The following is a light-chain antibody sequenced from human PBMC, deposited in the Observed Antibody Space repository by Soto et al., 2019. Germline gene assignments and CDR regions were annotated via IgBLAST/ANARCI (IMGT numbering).Light chain of an antibody. CDR1: QSISSW. CDR3: QQYNSYSLT. J-gene: IGKJ4*01. CDR2: DAS. V-gene: IGKV1-5*01. Sequence: DIQMTQSPSTLSASVGDRVTITCRASQSISSWLAWYQQKPGKAPKLLIYDASSLESGVPSRFSGSGSGTEFTPTNRSLQPDYFSTYYCQQYNSYSLTFGGGTKVEIK.